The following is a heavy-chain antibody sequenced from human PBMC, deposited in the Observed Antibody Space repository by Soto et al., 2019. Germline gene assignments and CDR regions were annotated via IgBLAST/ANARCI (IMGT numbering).Heavy chain of an antibody. D-gene: IGHD3-22*01. V-gene: IGHV3-30*18. CDR2: ISYDGSNK. J-gene: IGHJ4*02. Sequence: QEQLVESGGGVVQPGRSLRLSCAASGLTFSRYGMHWVRQAPGKGLEWAAHISYDGSNKHYAESVKGRFTISRDSSKNTLYLKMNSLRAEDTAVYYCVKDTYYYDSSGYYVFDYWGQGTLVAVSS. CDR3: VKDTYYYDSSGYYVFDY. CDR1: GLTFSRYG.